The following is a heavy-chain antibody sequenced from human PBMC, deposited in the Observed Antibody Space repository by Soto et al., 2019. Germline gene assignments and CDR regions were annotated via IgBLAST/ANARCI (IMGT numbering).Heavy chain of an antibody. CDR2: IYWDGFK. Sequence: KESGPTLVKPTQTLTLTCPFSGFSLSTRGVGVGWIRQPPGKALEWLALIYWDGFKHYSPSLESRLTIREDTAKNQVVLTMTNMDPVDTATYYCAHKGGGDRILDYWGQGTLVTVSS. CDR1: GFSLSTRGVG. CDR3: AHKGGGDRILDY. D-gene: IGHD3-16*01. J-gene: IGHJ4*02. V-gene: IGHV2-5*02.